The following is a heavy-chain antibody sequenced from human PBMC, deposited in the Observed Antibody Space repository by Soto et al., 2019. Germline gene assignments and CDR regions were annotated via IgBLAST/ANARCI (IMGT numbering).Heavy chain of an antibody. CDR3: ARDETRIYGIDV. CDR1: GGSVSSGSYY. Sequence: QVQLQESGPGLVKPSETLSLTCTVSGGSVSSGSYYWSWIRQPPGKGLEWIGYIYYSGSTNYNPSLKSRVTISVDTSKNQFSLKLSSVTAADTAVYYCARDETRIYGIDVWGQGTTGTVSS. D-gene: IGHD2-15*01. V-gene: IGHV4-61*01. J-gene: IGHJ6*02. CDR2: IYYSGST.